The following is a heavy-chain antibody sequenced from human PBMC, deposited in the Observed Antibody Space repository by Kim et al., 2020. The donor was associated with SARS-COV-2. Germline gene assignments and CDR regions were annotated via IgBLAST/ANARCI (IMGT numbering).Heavy chain of an antibody. CDR1: GFTFSTYG. CDR3: ARDYNKGKMLDL. Sequence: GGSLRLSCAASGFTFSTYGMHWVRQSPGKGLEWVAVIWFDESKKYYAESVKGRFTISRDNSKSTLYLQLNSLRAEDTAAYYCARDYNKGKMLDLWGRGTLVTVSS. D-gene: IGHD3-10*01. J-gene: IGHJ2*01. CDR2: IWFDESKK. V-gene: IGHV3-33*08.